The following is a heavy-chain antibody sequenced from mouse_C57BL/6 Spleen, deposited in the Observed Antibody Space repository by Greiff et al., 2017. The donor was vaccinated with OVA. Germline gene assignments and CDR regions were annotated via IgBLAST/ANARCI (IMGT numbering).Heavy chain of an antibody. J-gene: IGHJ2*01. D-gene: IGHD2-1*01. Sequence: EVKLQQSGPELVKPGASVKISCKASGYTFTDYYMNWVKQSHGKSLEWIGDINPNNGGTSYNQKFKGKATLTVDKSSSTAYMELRSLTSEDSAVYYCARRIPYGNYEGGFDYWGQGTTLTVSS. V-gene: IGHV1-26*01. CDR2: INPNNGGT. CDR3: ARRIPYGNYEGGFDY. CDR1: GYTFTDYY.